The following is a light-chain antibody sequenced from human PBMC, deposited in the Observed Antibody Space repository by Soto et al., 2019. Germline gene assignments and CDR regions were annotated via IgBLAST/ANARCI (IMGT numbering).Light chain of an antibody. CDR3: QQYYTTPIT. CDR1: QSILYSSNNKNY. CDR2: WAS. V-gene: IGKV4-1*01. J-gene: IGKJ5*01. Sequence: DIVMTQSPDSLAVSLGERATINCKSSQSILYSSNNKNYLAWYQQKQGQPPKLLIYWASTRESGVPDRFSGSGSGIDFTLTISSLQAEDVAVYYCQQYYTTPITFRQGTRLEIK.